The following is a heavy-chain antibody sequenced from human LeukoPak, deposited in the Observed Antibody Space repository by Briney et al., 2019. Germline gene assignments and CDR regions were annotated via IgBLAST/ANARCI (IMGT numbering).Heavy chain of an antibody. V-gene: IGHV3-30*18. CDR3: AKTPSSSSY. Sequence: PGGSLRLSCAASGFTFSSYGMHWVRQAPGKGLEWVAVISYDGSNKYYADSVKGRFTISRDNSKNTLYLQMNSLRAEDTAVYYCAKTPSSSSYWGQGTLVTVSS. CDR1: GFTFSSYG. J-gene: IGHJ4*02. D-gene: IGHD6-6*01. CDR2: ISYDGSNK.